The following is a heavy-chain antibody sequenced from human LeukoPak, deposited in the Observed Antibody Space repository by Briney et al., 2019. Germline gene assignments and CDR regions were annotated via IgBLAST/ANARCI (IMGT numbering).Heavy chain of an antibody. Sequence: PGGSLRLSCAASGSTFSDYYMSWIRQAPGKGLEWVSYISSSGSTIYYADSVKGRFTISRDNAKNSLYLQMNSLRAEDTAVYYCARERDYIWGSYLDYWGQGTLVTVSS. CDR2: ISSSGSTI. CDR3: ARERDYIWGSYLDY. V-gene: IGHV3-11*01. D-gene: IGHD3-16*01. CDR1: GSTFSDYY. J-gene: IGHJ4*02.